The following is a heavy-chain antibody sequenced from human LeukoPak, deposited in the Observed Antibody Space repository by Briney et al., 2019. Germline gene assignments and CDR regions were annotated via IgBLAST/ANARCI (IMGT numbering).Heavy chain of an antibody. J-gene: IGHJ5*02. CDR3: XXXKMNSGWFDP. CDR2: IYYSGST. D-gene: IGHD6-19*01. CDR1: GGSISSSSYY. Sequence: PSETLSLTCTVSGGSISSSSYYWGWIRQPPGKGLEWIGSIYYSGSTYYNPSLKSRVTISVDTSKNQFSLKLSSVTAADPAVYXXXXXKMNSGWFDPWGQGTLVTVSS. V-gene: IGHV4-39*01.